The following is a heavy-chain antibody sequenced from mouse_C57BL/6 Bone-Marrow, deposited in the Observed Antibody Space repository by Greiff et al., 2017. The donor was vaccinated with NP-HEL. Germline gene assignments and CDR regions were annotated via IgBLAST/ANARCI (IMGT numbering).Heavy chain of an antibody. D-gene: IGHD2-5*01. CDR3: ARALRYSNYDY. Sequence: VQLQQSGPVLVKPGASVKMSCKASGYTFTDYYMNWVKQSHGKSLEWIGVINPYNGGTSYNQKFKGKATLTVDKSSSTAYMELNSLTSEDSAVYYCARALRYSNYDYWGQGTTLTVSS. V-gene: IGHV1-19*01. CDR2: INPYNGGT. CDR1: GYTFTDYY. J-gene: IGHJ2*01.